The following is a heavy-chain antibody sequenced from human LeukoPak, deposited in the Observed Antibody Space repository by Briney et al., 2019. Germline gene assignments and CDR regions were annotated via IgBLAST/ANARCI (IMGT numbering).Heavy chain of an antibody. CDR2: IYSGGST. CDR1: GFTFSSYS. V-gene: IGHV3-53*01. CDR3: AREVKDWALGDAFDI. Sequence: GGSLRLSCAASGFTFSSYSMNWVRQAPGKGLEWVSVIYSGGSTYYADSVKGRFTISRDNSKNTLYLQMTSLRAEDTAVYYCAREVKDWALGDAFDIWGQGTMVTVSS. D-gene: IGHD2-15*01. J-gene: IGHJ3*02.